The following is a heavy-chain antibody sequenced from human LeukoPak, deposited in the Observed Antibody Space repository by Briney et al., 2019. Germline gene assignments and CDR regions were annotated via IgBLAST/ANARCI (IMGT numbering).Heavy chain of an antibody. CDR3: AKSPAAGTVNYFDY. V-gene: IGHV3-23*01. D-gene: IGHD6-13*01. Sequence: GGSLRLSCAASGFTFSSYAMSWVRQAPGKGLEWVSAISGSGGSTYYADSVKGRFTISRDNSKNTLYPQMNSLRAEDTAVYYCAKSPAAGTVNYFDYWGQGTLVTVSS. CDR1: GFTFSSYA. J-gene: IGHJ4*02. CDR2: ISGSGGST.